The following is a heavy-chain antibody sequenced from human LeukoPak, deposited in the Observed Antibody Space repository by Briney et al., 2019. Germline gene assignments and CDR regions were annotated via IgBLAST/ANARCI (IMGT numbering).Heavy chain of an antibody. CDR3: AREKYYYDSSGYYGY. CDR1: GFTFSSYE. Sequence: GGSLRLTCAASGFTFSSYEMNWVRQAPGKGLEWVSYISSSGSTIYYADSVKGRFTISRDNAKNSLYLQMNSLRAEDTAVYYCAREKYYYDSSGYYGYWGQGTLVTVSS. CDR2: ISSSGSTI. D-gene: IGHD3-22*01. V-gene: IGHV3-48*03. J-gene: IGHJ4*02.